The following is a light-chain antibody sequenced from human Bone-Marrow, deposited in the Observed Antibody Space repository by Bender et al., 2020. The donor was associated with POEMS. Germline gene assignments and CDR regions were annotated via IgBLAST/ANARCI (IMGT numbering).Light chain of an antibody. CDR1: TSNIGDGY. V-gene: IGLV1-47*01. CDR3: ATWDDSLV. J-gene: IGLJ2*01. CDR2: KND. Sequence: QSVLTQAPSASGTPGQRVTISCSGSTSNIGDGYVYWYQQLEGTAPKLLIYKNDQRPSGVPDRFSGSKSGTSASLAISGLRSEDEADYYCATWDDSLVFGGGTRLTV.